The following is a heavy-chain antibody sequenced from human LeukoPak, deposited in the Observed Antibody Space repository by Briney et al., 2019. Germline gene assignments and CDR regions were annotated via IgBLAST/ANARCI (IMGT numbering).Heavy chain of an antibody. J-gene: IGHJ4*02. CDR2: ISWNSGSI. CDR3: AKGPASGWYLNTYDY. V-gene: IGHV3-9*01. CDR1: GFTFDNYA. Sequence: GGSLRLSRAASGFTFDNYAMHWVRQAPGKGLEWVSGISWNSGSIGYADSVKGRFTISRDNAKNSLYLQMNSLRAEDTALYYCAKGPASGWYLNTYDYWGQGTLVTVSS. D-gene: IGHD6-19*01.